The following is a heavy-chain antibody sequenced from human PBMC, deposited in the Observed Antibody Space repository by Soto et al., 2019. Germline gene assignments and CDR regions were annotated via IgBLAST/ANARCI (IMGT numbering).Heavy chain of an antibody. CDR1: GYTFTSYY. CDR3: AATIIAVGGSGYYGMDV. Sequence: ASVKVSCKASGYTFTSYYMHWVRQAPGQGLEWMGIINPSGGSTSYAQKFQGRVTMTRDTSTSTVYMELSSLRSEDTAVYYCAATIIAVGGSGYYGMDVWGQGTTVTVSS. J-gene: IGHJ6*02. V-gene: IGHV1-46*01. D-gene: IGHD6-19*01. CDR2: INPSGGST.